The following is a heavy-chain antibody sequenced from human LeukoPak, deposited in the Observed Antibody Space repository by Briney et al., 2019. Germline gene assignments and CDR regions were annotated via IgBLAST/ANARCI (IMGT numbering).Heavy chain of an antibody. V-gene: IGHV4-31*03. Sequence: KSSQTLSLTCTVSGGSISSGGYYWSWIRQHPGKGLEWIGEITYSGSTNYNPSLKSRVTISIDTSKNQFSLKVTSLTAADTAVYYCARDQGGLWGQGTLVTVSS. CDR3: ARDQGGL. CDR1: GGSISSGGYY. J-gene: IGHJ4*02. D-gene: IGHD6-25*01. CDR2: ITYSGST.